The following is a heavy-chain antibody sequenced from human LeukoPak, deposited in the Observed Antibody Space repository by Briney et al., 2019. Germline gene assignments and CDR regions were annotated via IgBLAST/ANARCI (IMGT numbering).Heavy chain of an antibody. CDR3: ARGTSAAVDY. V-gene: IGHV3-23*01. CDR1: GFTFYSYA. Sequence: GGSLRLSCAASGFTFYSYAMTWVRQAPGKGLECVSDISGSGGSTYYADSVKGRFTISRDNAKNTLYLQMNSLRVEDTAVYYCARGTSAAVDYWGQGTLVTVSS. D-gene: IGHD6-13*01. J-gene: IGHJ4*02. CDR2: ISGSGGST.